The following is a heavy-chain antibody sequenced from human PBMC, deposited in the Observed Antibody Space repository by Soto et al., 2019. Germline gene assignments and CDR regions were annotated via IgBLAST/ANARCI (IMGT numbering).Heavy chain of an antibody. J-gene: IGHJ3*02. D-gene: IGHD6-13*01. CDR3: ARGAFGGQQQLVRDAFDI. Sequence: QVQLVQYGAEVKKPGSSVKVSCKASGGTYNSYTISWVRQAPGQGIEWMVRIVPIFDIAKYAQKFQGRVTITADKSTSTAYMELSSLRSVDTAVYYCARGAFGGQQQLVRDAFDIWGQGTMVTVSS. CDR2: IVPIFDIA. V-gene: IGHV1-69*02. CDR1: GGTYNSYT.